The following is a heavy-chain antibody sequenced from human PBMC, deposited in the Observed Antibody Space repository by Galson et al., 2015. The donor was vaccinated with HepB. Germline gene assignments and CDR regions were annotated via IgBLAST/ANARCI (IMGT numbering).Heavy chain of an antibody. CDR1: GYTFTSYA. J-gene: IGHJ6*02. CDR2: INAGNGNT. D-gene: IGHD3-10*01. Sequence: SVKVSCKASGYTFTSYAMHWVRQAPGQRLEWMGWINAGNGNTKYSQKFQGRVTITRDTSASTAYMELSSLRSEDTAVYYCARKGGSYYGSGAIGGYYYGMDVWGQGTTVTVSS. CDR3: ARKGGSYYGSGAIGGYYYGMDV. V-gene: IGHV1-3*01.